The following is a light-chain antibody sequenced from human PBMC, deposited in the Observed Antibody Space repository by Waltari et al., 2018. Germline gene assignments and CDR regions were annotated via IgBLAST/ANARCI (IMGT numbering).Light chain of an antibody. Sequence: QSVLPQPPSASGTPGQRVTISCSGSYSNIGSNTVNWYQQLPGTAPTRLIYNNNLRPSGFPDRFSGSKSGTSASLAITGLQSEDEADYYCAAWDDSLSGSYVFGTGTKVTVL. J-gene: IGLJ1*01. CDR3: AAWDDSLSGSYV. V-gene: IGLV1-44*01. CDR2: NNN. CDR1: YSNIGSNT.